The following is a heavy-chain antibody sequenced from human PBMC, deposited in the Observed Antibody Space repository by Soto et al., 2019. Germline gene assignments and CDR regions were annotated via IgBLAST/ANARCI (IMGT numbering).Heavy chain of an antibody. Sequence: GGSLRLSCAASGFTFDDYAMHWVRQAPGKGLDWVSLISGDGGSTYYADSVKGRFTISRDNSKNSLYLQMNSLRTEDTALYYCAKDRYSSSSCDYWGQGTLVTVSS. J-gene: IGHJ4*02. D-gene: IGHD6-6*01. CDR1: GFTFDDYA. CDR2: ISGDGGST. CDR3: AKDRYSSSSCDY. V-gene: IGHV3-43*02.